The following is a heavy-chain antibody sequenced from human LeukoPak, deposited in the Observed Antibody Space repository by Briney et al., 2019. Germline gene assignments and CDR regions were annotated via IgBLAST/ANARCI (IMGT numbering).Heavy chain of an antibody. CDR3: ARDPAGRGIVATPPSH. D-gene: IGHD5-12*01. CDR1: GYTFTSYG. Sequence: GASVKVSCKASGYTFTSYGISWVRQAPGQGLEWMGWISAYNGNTNYAQKLQGRVTMTTDTSTSTAYMELRSLRSDDTAVYYCARDPAGRGIVATPPSHWGQGTLVTVSS. J-gene: IGHJ4*02. V-gene: IGHV1-18*01. CDR2: ISAYNGNT.